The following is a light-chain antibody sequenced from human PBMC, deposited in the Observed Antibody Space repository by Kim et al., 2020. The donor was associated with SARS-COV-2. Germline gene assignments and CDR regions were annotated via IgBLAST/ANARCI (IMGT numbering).Light chain of an antibody. V-gene: IGKV1-33*01. CDR2: DAS. J-gene: IGKJ1*01. CDR1: QDISNS. Sequence: DIQMTQSPSSLSASVGDRVTITCRASQDISNSLTWYQQKPGKAPKLLIYDASTLESGVPSRFSGSGSGTDFTLTINSLQPEDIATYYCQQYDSVPFTFGQGTRVEIK. CDR3: QQYDSVPFT.